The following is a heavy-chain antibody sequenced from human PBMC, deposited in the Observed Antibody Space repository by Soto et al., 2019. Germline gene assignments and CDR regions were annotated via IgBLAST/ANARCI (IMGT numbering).Heavy chain of an antibody. D-gene: IGHD6-19*01. CDR1: GFTFSSAP. CDR2: IKPNTDGGAI. V-gene: IGHV3-15*01. J-gene: IGHJ4*01. Sequence: EVQLVESGGGFVKPGASLRISCAASGFTFSSAPMSWVRQAPGKGLEWVGRIKPNTDGGAIDYPAPVKGRFTISRDDSKTTVYRQMNSLKIEDTALYYCTTPAIPVDGTQPFTHWGHGALVTVSS. CDR3: TTPAIPVDGTQPFTH.